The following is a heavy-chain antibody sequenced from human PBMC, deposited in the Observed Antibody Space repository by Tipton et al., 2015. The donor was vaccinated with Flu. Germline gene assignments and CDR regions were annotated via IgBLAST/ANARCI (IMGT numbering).Heavy chain of an antibody. D-gene: IGHD3-22*01. J-gene: IGHJ5*02. CDR1: GASISSYY. CDR2: IYYSGIT. CDR3: ARVGGDYRDTSGFIPWFDL. V-gene: IGHV4-59*01. Sequence: TLSLTCTVSGASISSYYWSWIRQPPGKGLEWIGYIYYSGITNYNPSLKSRVTISVDTSKNQFSLRLSSVTAADTAVYYCARVGGDYRDTSGFIPWFDLWSQGTLVTVSS.